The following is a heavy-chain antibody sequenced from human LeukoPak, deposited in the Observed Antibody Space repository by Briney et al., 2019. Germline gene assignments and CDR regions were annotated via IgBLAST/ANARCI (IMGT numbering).Heavy chain of an antibody. CDR2: INYSGST. CDR3: ARRTAGSSLLDY. V-gene: IGHV4-39*01. Sequence: PSETLSLTCSVSGASIISSIHYWVWIRQPPGKGLEWIGNINYSGSTYYSPSLKSRVTISADTSKNQFSLKLSSVTAADTAVYYCARRTAGSSLLDYWGQGTLVTVSS. J-gene: IGHJ4*02. D-gene: IGHD3-10*01. CDR1: GASIISSIHY.